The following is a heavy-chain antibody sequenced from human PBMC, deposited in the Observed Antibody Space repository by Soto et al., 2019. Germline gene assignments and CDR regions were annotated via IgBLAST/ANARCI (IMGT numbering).Heavy chain of an antibody. Sequence: EVQLVESGGGLVQPGGSLRVSCAASGFTFSSSFMDWVRQAPGKGLVWVSRINPDGSSTSYADSVKGRFTISRDNAKNTLYLQMNSLRAVDTAVYYCARADAVAATDYWGQGTLVTVSS. CDR3: ARADAVAATDY. J-gene: IGHJ4*02. CDR1: GFTFSSSF. V-gene: IGHV3-74*01. CDR2: INPDGSST. D-gene: IGHD2-15*01.